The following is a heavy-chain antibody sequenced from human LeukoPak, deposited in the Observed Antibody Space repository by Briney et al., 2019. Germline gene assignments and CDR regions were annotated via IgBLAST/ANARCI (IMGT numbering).Heavy chain of an antibody. Sequence: GSLRLSCAASSYIFSDAWMNWVRQPPGKGLEWIGEMYLSGTTHSNPSVKSRVTISIDKSKNQFFLNLSSVTAADTAVYYCAGLVGRYSSGLYYYYFDYWGQGTLVTVSS. J-gene: IGHJ4*02. V-gene: IGHV4-4*02. D-gene: IGHD3-22*01. CDR3: AGLVGRYSSGLYYYYFDY. CDR2: MYLSGTT. CDR1: SYIFSDAW.